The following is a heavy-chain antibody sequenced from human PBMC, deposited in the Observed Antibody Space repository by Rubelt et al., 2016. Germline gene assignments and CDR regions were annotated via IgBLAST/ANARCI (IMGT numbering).Heavy chain of an antibody. J-gene: IGHJ4*02. V-gene: IGHV3-23*01. D-gene: IGHD2-8*01. CDR2: ISGSGSST. Sequence: EVQLLESGGGLVQPGGSLRLSCAASGFNFSNYAMSWVRQAPGKGLEGVSVISGSGSSTGYADSVKGRFTISRDNSKNTLYLQMNSLRDEDTAVYYCAKVKWVSWGQGTLVTVSS. CDR3: AKVKWVS. CDR1: GFNFSNYA.